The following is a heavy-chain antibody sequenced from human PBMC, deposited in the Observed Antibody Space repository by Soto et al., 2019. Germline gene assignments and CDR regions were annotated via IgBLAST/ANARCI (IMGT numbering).Heavy chain of an antibody. V-gene: IGHV3-23*01. CDR1: GFTFRTND. CDR2: ISGTDGST. CDR3: AKRACSAASCSYFDY. Sequence: GGSLRLSCAASGFTFRTNDMSWVRQAPGKGLEWVSGISGTDGSTSYTDSVKGRFTISRDDPENTLYLQMNSLRAEDTAVYYCAKRACSAASCSYFDYWGQGPLVTVSS. D-gene: IGHD2-2*01. J-gene: IGHJ4*02.